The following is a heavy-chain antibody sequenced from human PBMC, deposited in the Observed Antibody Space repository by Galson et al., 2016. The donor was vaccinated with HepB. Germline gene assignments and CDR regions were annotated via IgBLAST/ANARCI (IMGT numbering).Heavy chain of an antibody. CDR3: TRRGYDTLTGDYYYYGMVV. J-gene: IGHJ6*02. Sequence: SETLSLTCAVSGDSISSSNWWTWVRQPPGKGLEWIGEIFHSGSTNYRPSLKSRVTISVDKSKNQFSLRLSSVTAADTAVYYCTRRGYDTLTGDYYYYGMVVWGQGTTVIVSS. CDR1: GDSISSSNW. V-gene: IGHV4-4*02. D-gene: IGHD3-9*01. CDR2: IFHSGST.